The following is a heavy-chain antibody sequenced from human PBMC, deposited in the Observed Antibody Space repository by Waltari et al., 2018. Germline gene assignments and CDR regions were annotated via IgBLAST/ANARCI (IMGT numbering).Heavy chain of an antibody. V-gene: IGHV3-64*01. CDR1: GFIFSNFA. J-gene: IGHJ4*02. CDR3: ARSVRYCSATSCHKFDF. Sequence: EVQLVESGGNLVQPGGSLRLYCEASGFIFSNFAMQCVRQAPGKGLEYVSGISGNGGTTYYENSVKGRFTISRDNSKNTVYLQMGSLTAEDMAVYYCARSVRYCSATSCHKFDFWGQGTLVTVSS. D-gene: IGHD2-2*01. CDR2: ISGNGGTT.